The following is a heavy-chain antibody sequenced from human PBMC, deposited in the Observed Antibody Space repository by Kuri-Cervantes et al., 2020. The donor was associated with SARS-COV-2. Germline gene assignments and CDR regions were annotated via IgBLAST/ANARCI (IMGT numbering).Heavy chain of an antibody. D-gene: IGHD6-6*01. CDR1: GGSFSGYY. CDR2: INHNGST. Sequence: SQTLSLTCAVYGGSFSGYYWSWIRQPPGKGLEWIGEINHNGSTNYNPSLKSRVTISVDTSKNQFSLKLSSVTAADTAVYYCARDSPEYSSSSSVPFDYWGQGTLVTVSS. CDR3: ARDSPEYSSSSSVPFDY. J-gene: IGHJ4*02. V-gene: IGHV4-34*01.